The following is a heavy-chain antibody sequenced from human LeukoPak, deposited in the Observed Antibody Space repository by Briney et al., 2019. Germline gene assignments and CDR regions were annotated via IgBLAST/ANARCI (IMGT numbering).Heavy chain of an antibody. CDR1: GFTFSSYA. Sequence: PGGSLRLSCSASGFTFSSYAMGWVRQAPGKGLEWVSAISGGGGTTYYAELVKGRFTISRDNSKNTLYLQMNSLRAEDTAVYYCAKFYDILTGYFDYWGQGTLVTVSS. V-gene: IGHV3-23*01. J-gene: IGHJ4*02. CDR2: ISGGGGTT. D-gene: IGHD3-9*01. CDR3: AKFYDILTGYFDY.